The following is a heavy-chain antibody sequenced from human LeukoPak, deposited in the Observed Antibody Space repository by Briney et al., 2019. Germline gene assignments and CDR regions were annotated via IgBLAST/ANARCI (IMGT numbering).Heavy chain of an antibody. D-gene: IGHD3-16*02. CDR3: ATRRNYDYVWGSYRYSSYWFDP. V-gene: IGHV1-24*01. CDR2: FDPEYGET. CDR1: GYTLTELS. J-gene: IGHJ5*02. Sequence: ASVKVSCKVSGYTLTELSMHWVRQAPGKGLEWMVGFDPEYGETIYAQKFQGRVNMPEDTSKDTAYMELRSMRSEDTAVYYCATRRNYDYVWGSYRYSSYWFDPWGQGNLVTVSS.